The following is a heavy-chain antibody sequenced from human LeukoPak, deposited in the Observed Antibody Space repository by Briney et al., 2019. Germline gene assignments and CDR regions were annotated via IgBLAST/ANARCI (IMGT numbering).Heavy chain of an antibody. D-gene: IGHD6-6*01. V-gene: IGHV1-69*13. J-gene: IGHJ4*02. Sequence: SVKVSCKASGGTFSSYAISWVRQAPGQGLEWMGGIIPIFGTANYAQKFQGRVTITADESTSTAYMELSSLRSEDTAVYYCASPPYSSSGEYYFDYWGQGTLVTVSS. CDR3: ASPPYSSSGEYYFDY. CDR1: GGTFSSYA. CDR2: IIPIFGTA.